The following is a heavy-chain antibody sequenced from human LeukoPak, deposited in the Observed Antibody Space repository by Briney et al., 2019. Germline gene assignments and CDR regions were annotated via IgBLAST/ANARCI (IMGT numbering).Heavy chain of an antibody. J-gene: IGHJ4*02. V-gene: IGHV1-46*01. CDR3: ARDRDNYYDSSGFNYFDY. D-gene: IGHD3-22*01. Sequence: GASVKVSCKASGYTFTSYCMHWVRQAPGQGLEWMGLINPSGGSTSYAQKLQGRVTMTRDTSTSTVYMELSSLRSEDTAVYYCARDRDNYYDSSGFNYFDYWGQGTLVTVSS. CDR1: GYTFTSYC. CDR2: INPSGGST.